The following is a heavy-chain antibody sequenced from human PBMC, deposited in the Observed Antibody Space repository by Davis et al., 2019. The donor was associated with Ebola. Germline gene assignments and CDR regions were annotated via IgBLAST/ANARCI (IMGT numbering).Heavy chain of an antibody. CDR3: ARESNLDSYGSGSYYYRFDP. J-gene: IGHJ5*02. Sequence: ASVKVSCKASGYTFTGYYMHWVRQAPGQGLEWMGWINPNSGGTNYAQKFQGRVTMTRDTSISTAYMELSRLRSDDTAVYYCARESNLDSYGSGSYYYRFDPWGQGTLVTVSS. CDR2: INPNSGGT. V-gene: IGHV1-2*02. D-gene: IGHD3-10*01. CDR1: GYTFTGYY.